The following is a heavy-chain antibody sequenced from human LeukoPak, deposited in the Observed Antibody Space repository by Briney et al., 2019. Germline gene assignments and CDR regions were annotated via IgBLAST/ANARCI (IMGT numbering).Heavy chain of an antibody. J-gene: IGHJ5*02. Sequence: SETLSLTCSVSGGSMSSFYWSWIRQPPGKGLEYIGYIYYSGSTNFNPSLKSRVTISVDTSKNQFSLKLSSVTAADTAVYYCARGNELFDPWGQGTLVTVSS. D-gene: IGHD1-1*01. CDR1: GGSMSSFY. CDR3: ARGNELFDP. V-gene: IGHV4-59*01. CDR2: IYYSGST.